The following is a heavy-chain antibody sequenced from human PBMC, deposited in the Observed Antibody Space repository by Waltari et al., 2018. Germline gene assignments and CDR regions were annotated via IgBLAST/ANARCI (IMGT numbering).Heavy chain of an antibody. CDR2: ISSSGDRT. D-gene: IGHD3-22*01. V-gene: IGHV3-23*01. J-gene: IGHJ4*02. CDR1: GFTFSSSA. Sequence: EVQLLESGGGFVQPGGSLRLSCAASGFTFSSSAMIWVRQAPGKGLQWVSGISSSGDRTFYADSLKGRFTISRDNSKNTLYLQLSSLRAEDTAMYYCAKATENFYDSRTDYWGQGTLVTVSS. CDR3: AKATENFYDSRTDY.